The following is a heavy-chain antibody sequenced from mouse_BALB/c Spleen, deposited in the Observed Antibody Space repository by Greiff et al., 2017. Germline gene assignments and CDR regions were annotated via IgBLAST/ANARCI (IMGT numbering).Heavy chain of an antibody. V-gene: IGHV5-12-2*01. Sequence: EVQGVESGGGLVQPGGSLKLSCAASGFTFSSYTMSWVRQTPEKRLEWVAYISNGGGSTYYPDTVKGRFTISRDNAKNTLYLQMSSLKSEDTAMYYGARGASSPSRDAMDYWGQGTSVTVSS. J-gene: IGHJ4*01. CDR1: GFTFSSYT. CDR2: ISNGGGST. CDR3: ARGASSPSRDAMDY. D-gene: IGHD6-1*01.